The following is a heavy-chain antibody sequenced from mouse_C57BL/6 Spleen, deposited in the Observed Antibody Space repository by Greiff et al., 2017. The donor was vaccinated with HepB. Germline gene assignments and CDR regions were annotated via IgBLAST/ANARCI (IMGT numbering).Heavy chain of an antibody. V-gene: IGHV1-55*01. CDR3: AREGRVGGSSWYFDV. CDR2: IYPGSGST. D-gene: IGHD1-1*01. CDR1: GYTFTSYW. Sequence: QVQLQQPGAELVKPGASVKMSCKASGYTFTSYWITWVKQRPGQGLEWIGDIYPGSGSTNYNEKFKSKATLTVDKSSSTAYMQLSSLTSEDSAVYYCAREGRVGGSSWYFDVWGTGTTVTVSS. J-gene: IGHJ1*03.